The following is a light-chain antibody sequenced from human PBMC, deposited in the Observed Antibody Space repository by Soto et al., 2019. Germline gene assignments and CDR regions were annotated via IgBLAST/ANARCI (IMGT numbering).Light chain of an antibody. CDR1: QNVHSN. V-gene: IGKV3-15*01. CDR3: QQYNNWPLT. J-gene: IGKJ4*01. CDR2: DTS. Sequence: EVVMTQSPATLSVSPGDGATLSCRASQNVHSNLAWYQQKPGQAPRLLIYDTSTRAPDIPFRFRGGGSGTEVTLTISSLQSEDFAVYYCQQYNNWPLTFGGGTKVEIK.